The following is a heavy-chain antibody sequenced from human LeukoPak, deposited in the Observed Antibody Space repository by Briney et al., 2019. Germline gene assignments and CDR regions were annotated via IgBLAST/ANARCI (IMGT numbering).Heavy chain of an antibody. CDR1: GYTLTELS. J-gene: IGHJ4*02. CDR3: ATALTNGYCSSTSCFPYYFDY. D-gene: IGHD2-2*03. Sequence: ASVKVSCKVSGYTLTELSMHWVRQAPGKGLEWMGGFDPEDGETIYAQKFQGRVTMTEDTSIDTAYMELSSLRSEDTAVYYCATALTNGYCSSTSCFPYYFDYWGQGTLVTVSS. V-gene: IGHV1-24*01. CDR2: FDPEDGET.